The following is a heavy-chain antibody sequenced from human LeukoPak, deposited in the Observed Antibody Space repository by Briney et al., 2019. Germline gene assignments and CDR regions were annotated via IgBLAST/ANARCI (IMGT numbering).Heavy chain of an antibody. D-gene: IGHD3-22*01. CDR2: IYSGGST. V-gene: IGHV3-53*01. CDR1: GFTVSSNY. J-gene: IGHJ4*02. Sequence: GGSLRLSCAASGFTVSSNYMSWVRQAPGKGLEWVSVIYSGGSTYYADSVKGRFTISRDNSKNTLYLQMNSLRAEDTAVYYCARYKLLPLFFYDSRGPRGYFDYWGQGTLVTVSS. CDR3: ARYKLLPLFFYDSRGPRGYFDY.